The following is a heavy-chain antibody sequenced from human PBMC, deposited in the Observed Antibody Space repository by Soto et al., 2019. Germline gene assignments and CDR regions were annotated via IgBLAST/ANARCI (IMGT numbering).Heavy chain of an antibody. V-gene: IGHV3-43*01. CDR3: AKDFYKEGVPAY. D-gene: IGHD3-10*01. CDR2: ISWDGGST. CDR1: GFTFDDYT. J-gene: IGHJ4*02. Sequence: GGSLRLSFAASGFTFDDYTMHWVRQAPGKGLEWVSLISWDGGSTYYADSVKGRFTISRDNSKNSLYLQMNSLRTEDIALYYCAKDFYKEGVPAYWGQGTLVTVSS.